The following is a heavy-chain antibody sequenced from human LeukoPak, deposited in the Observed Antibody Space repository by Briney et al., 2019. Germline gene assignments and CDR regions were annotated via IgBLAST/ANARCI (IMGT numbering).Heavy chain of an antibody. Sequence: GASVKVSCKASGYTFTGYYIHWVRQAPGPGLEWMGWINPNTGATNYAQNFQGRVTMTRDTSISTAYMEVSRLRSDDTAVYYCARVFQKQLADYWGQGTLVTVSS. CDR3: ARVFQKQLADY. J-gene: IGHJ4*02. V-gene: IGHV1-2*02. CDR1: GYTFTGYY. D-gene: IGHD6-13*01. CDR2: INPNTGAT.